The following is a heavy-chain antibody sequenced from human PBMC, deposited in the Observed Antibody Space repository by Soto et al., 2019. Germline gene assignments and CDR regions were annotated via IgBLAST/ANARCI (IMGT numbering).Heavy chain of an antibody. Sequence: PVEVCCKALGGTINSCAMSWVREATGQEFEWMGAIIPIFRTANRAQKFQGRVTITADEPTTTAYMELSSLRSEDTAVYYCASAETKENSSPSDGMDVWGQGTTVTVSS. CDR2: IIPIFRTA. D-gene: IGHD6-13*01. CDR1: GGTINSCA. V-gene: IGHV1-69*13. J-gene: IGHJ6*02. CDR3: ASAETKENSSPSDGMDV.